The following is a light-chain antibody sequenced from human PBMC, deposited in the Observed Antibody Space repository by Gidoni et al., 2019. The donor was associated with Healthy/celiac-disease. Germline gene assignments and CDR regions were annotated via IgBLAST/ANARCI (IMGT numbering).Light chain of an antibody. J-gene: IGKJ3*01. CDR2: DAS. CDR1: QSVSSY. CDR3: QQRSNWPL. Sequence: EIVLTQSPATLSLSPGERATLSCRASQSVSSYLAWYQQKPGQAPRLLLYDASNRATGIPARFSGSGSGTDFTLTISSLEPEDFAVYYCQQRSNWPLFGPGTKVDIK. V-gene: IGKV3-11*01.